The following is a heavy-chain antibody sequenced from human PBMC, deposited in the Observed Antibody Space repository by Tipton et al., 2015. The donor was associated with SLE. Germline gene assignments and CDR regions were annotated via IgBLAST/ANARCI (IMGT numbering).Heavy chain of an antibody. D-gene: IGHD3-10*01. J-gene: IGHJ4*02. V-gene: IGHV4-34*01. Sequence: TLSLTCAVYGGSFSGHYWSWIRQPPGKGLEWIGEINHSGSTNYNPSLKSRVTISVDTSKNQFSLKVSSVTAADTAVYYCARDRGIIDYWGQGTLVTVSS. CDR3: ARDRGIIDY. CDR2: INHSGST. CDR1: GGSFSGHY.